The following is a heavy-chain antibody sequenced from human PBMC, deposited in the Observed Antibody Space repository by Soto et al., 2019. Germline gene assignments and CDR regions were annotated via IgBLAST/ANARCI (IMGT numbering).Heavy chain of an antibody. CDR2: IYYSGNS. J-gene: IGHJ4*02. CDR1: GGAISRSRFY. Sequence: LQLQESGPGLVKPSETLSLTSTLCGGAISRSRFYWVCFHQPPGEALEWIATIYYSGNSYYSPCLRGRLPMSVDRSKNQCSLRLTSWHPAPTAVYYCARHGPMTYNCNQLDDLGQGTPVTVSS. D-gene: IGHD1-20*01. V-gene: IGHV4-39*01. CDR3: ARHGPMTYNCNQLDD.